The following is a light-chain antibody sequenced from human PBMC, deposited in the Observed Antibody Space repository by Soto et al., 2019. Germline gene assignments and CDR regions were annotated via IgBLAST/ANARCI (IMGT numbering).Light chain of an antibody. CDR3: QQYDASPPRYT. CDR1: QSVDSRF. CDR2: GTS. V-gene: IGKV3-20*01. J-gene: IGKJ2*01. Sequence: EVVVTQSPGTLSLSPGERATLTCRASQSVDSRFLAWYQQKPGQAPRVIIYGTSNRATGIPDRFSGSGSGTDFTLTISRLEPEDFAVYYCQQYDASPPRYTFGQGNKVEIK.